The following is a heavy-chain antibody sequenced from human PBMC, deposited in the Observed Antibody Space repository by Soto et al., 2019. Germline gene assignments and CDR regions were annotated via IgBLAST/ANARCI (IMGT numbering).Heavy chain of an antibody. D-gene: IGHD1-1*01. CDR2: IYYSGST. CDR3: ARRRQNRGYYGMDV. Sequence: QLQLQESGPGLVKPSETLSLTCTVSGGSISSSSYYWGWIRQPPGKGLEWIGSIYYSGSTYYNPSLKSRVTISVDTSKNQFSLKLSSVTAADTAVYYCARRRQNRGYYGMDVWGQGTTVTVSS. J-gene: IGHJ6*02. V-gene: IGHV4-39*01. CDR1: GGSISSSSYY.